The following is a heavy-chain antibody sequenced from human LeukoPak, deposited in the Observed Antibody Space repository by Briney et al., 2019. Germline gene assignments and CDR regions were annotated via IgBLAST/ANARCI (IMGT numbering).Heavy chain of an antibody. CDR2: INHSGST. Sequence: SETLCLTCAVYGGSFSGYYWSWIRQPPGKGLEWIGEINHSGSTNYNPSLKSRVTISVDTSKNQFSLKLSSVTAADTAVYYCARPLGTKVDYWGQGTLVTVSS. CDR3: ARPLGTKVDY. D-gene: IGHD2-8*01. CDR1: GGSFSGYY. J-gene: IGHJ4*02. V-gene: IGHV4-34*01.